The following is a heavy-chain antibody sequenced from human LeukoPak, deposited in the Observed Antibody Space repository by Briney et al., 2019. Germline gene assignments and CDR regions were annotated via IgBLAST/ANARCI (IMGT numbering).Heavy chain of an antibody. CDR1: GYTFTNCD. CDR3: ARGRSNNYYYMDV. Sequence: ASVKVSCTASGYTFTNCDIHWVRQATGQGLEWMGWMNPKSGNTAYGRKFQGRVTMTRNTSISTAYMELSSLRSEDTAVYFCARGRSNNYYYMDVWGKGTTVTV. V-gene: IGHV1-8*01. D-gene: IGHD4-11*01. J-gene: IGHJ6*03. CDR2: MNPKSGNT.